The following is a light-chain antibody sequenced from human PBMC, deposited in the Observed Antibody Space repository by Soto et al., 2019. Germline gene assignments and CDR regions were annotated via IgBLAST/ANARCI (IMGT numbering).Light chain of an antibody. Sequence: EIVMTQSPLSLPVTPGEPASISCRSSQSLLQSNGYNCLDWYLQKPGQSPQLLIYLGSNRTSGVPDRFCGSGSGTDFTLKISRVEAEDVGVYYCMQALQSPLTFGGGTKVEIK. CDR3: MQALQSPLT. J-gene: IGKJ4*01. CDR1: QSLLQSNGYNC. V-gene: IGKV2-28*01. CDR2: LGS.